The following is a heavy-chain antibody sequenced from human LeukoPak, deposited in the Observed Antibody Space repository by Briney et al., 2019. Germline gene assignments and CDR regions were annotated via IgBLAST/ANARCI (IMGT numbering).Heavy chain of an antibody. V-gene: IGHV1-18*01. CDR3: ARDGLRLGELSPTPDY. D-gene: IGHD3-16*02. J-gene: IGHJ4*02. CDR2: ISAYNGNT. CDR1: GYTFTSYG. Sequence: ASVKVSCKASGYTFTSYGISWVRQAPGQGLEWMGWISAYNGNTNYAQKLQGRVTMTTVTSTSTAYMELRSLRSDDTAVYYCARDGLRLGELSPTPDYWGQGTLVTVSS.